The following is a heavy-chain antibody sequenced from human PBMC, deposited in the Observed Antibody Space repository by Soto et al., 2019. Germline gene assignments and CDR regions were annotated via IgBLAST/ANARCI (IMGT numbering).Heavy chain of an antibody. D-gene: IGHD1-7*01. CDR1: GDSVSSNSSA. Sequence: SQTLSLTFAISGDSVSSNSSAWNCISQSPSRGLEWLGRTYYRSKWYNDYAVSVKSRITINPDTSKNQFSLQPNSVTPEDTAVYYCARSPLAGTRENWFDPWGQGTLVTVSS. J-gene: IGHJ5*02. V-gene: IGHV6-1*01. CDR3: ARSPLAGTRENWFDP. CDR2: TYYRSKWYN.